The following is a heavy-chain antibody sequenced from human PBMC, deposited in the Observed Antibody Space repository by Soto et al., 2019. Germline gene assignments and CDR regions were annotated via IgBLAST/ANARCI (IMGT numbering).Heavy chain of an antibody. CDR3: ARGDSTDCSNGVCSFFYNHDMDV. V-gene: IGHV1-2*04. Sequence: ASVKVSCKASGYSFTNYHIHWVRQAPGQGLEWLGRINPKSGGTSTAQKFQGWVTMTTDTSISTASMELTRLTSDDTAIYYCARGDSTDCSNGVCSFFYNHDMDVWGQGTTVTVSS. CDR1: GYSFTNYH. CDR2: INPKSGGT. J-gene: IGHJ6*02. D-gene: IGHD2-8*01.